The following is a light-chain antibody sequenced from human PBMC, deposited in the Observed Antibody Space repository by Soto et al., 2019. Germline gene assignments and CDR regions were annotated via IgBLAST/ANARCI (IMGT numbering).Light chain of an antibody. CDR3: QQYNSYRG. Sequence: DIQMTQSPSTLSASVGDRVTITCRARQSIDTWLAWHQQKPGQVPKLLISKASSLESGVPSRFSGSGSGTEFTLTISSLQPDDSATYYCQQYNSYRGFGQGTKVDIK. CDR1: QSIDTW. J-gene: IGKJ1*01. V-gene: IGKV1-5*03. CDR2: KAS.